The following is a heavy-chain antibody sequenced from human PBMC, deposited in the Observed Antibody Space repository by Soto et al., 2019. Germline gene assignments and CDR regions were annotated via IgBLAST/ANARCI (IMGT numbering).Heavy chain of an antibody. CDR2: IYQSGST. Sequence: QVQLQESGPGLVKPSQPLSLTCAVSGVSINTGGYSWNWIRQSPGKALEWMGHIYQSGSTYYKPSLKGRITISVDMSNNDFSLEVTSVTPADTAVDFCARGDYKDYFDLWGQGALVTVSS. CDR1: GVSINTGGYS. CDR3: ARGDYKDYFDL. J-gene: IGHJ4*02. V-gene: IGHV4-30-2*06. D-gene: IGHD4-4*01.